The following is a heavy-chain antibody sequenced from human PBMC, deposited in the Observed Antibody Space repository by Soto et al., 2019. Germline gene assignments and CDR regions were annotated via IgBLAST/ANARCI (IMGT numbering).Heavy chain of an antibody. D-gene: IGHD5-12*01. J-gene: IGHJ4*02. CDR3: ATGSIAFIVATTFDY. CDR1: LAGRS. Sequence: LAGRSLRSVQQSTGKGLEWMGGFDPEDGETIYAQKLQGRVTMTEDTSTDTAYMELSSLRSEDTAVYYCATGSIAFIVATTFDYWGQRTLVPVSS. CDR2: FDPEDGET. V-gene: IGHV1-24*01.